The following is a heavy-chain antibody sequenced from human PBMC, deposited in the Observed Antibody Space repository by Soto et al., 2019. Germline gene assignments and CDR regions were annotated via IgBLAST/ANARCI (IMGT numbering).Heavy chain of an antibody. V-gene: IGHV4-59*08. CDR3: GRLPGFCSGDSCRIDY. J-gene: IGHJ4*02. CDR1: GDSISTDY. Sequence: PSETLSLTCTVSGDSISTDYWSWIRQSPGKGLKWIGFIYYGGSTNYNHSLKSRVTISVDTPKNQLSQKLSSVTAADTAENFCGRLPGFCSGDSCRIDYWGQGTLVTVSS. D-gene: IGHD2-15*01. CDR2: IYYGGST.